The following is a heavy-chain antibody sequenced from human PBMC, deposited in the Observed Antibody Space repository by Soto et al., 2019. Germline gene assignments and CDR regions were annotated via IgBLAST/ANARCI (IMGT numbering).Heavy chain of an antibody. Sequence: QVQLVQSGAEVKKPGASVKVSCKASGYTFTSYDINWVRQATGQGLEWMGWMNPNSGNTGYAQKFQGRVTMTSNTSISTAYMELSSLRSEDTAVYYWARTYYDYIWGRDRLDYWGQGTLVTVSS. CDR3: ARTYYDYIWGRDRLDY. D-gene: IGHD3-16*02. CDR1: GYTFTSYD. CDR2: MNPNSGNT. J-gene: IGHJ4*02. V-gene: IGHV1-8*01.